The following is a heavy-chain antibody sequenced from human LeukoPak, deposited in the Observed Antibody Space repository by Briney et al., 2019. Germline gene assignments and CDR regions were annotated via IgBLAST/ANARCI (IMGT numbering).Heavy chain of an antibody. Sequence: GGSLRLSCAASGFTFSNYWMNWVRQAPGKGLEWVAYIKQDGSEKYYVDSVKGRFTISRDNTQNSLYLQMDSLSFEDTAMYYCVRDGPASDNEFDYWGQGTRVTVSS. CDR2: IKQDGSEK. CDR1: GFTFSNYW. D-gene: IGHD1-1*01. V-gene: IGHV3-7*01. J-gene: IGHJ4*02. CDR3: VRDGPASDNEFDY.